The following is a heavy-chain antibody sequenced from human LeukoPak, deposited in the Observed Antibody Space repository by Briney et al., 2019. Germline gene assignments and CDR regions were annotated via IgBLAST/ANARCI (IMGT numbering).Heavy chain of an antibody. V-gene: IGHV1-2*06. CDR2: IDPNTGDT. CDR3: ARLGLHGSGTYYFFDY. Sequence: ASVTVSCKASGQSLTVYFIHWVRQAPGQGLEWVGRIDPNTGDTIYAQNFQGRVTVTSATSISTAYMELSRLTSDDTAVYFCARLGLHGSGTYYFFDYWGQGTLVTVSS. CDR1: GQSLTVYF. J-gene: IGHJ4*02. D-gene: IGHD3-10*01.